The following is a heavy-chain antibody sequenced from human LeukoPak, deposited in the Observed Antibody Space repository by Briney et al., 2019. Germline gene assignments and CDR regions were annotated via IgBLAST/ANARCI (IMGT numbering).Heavy chain of an antibody. D-gene: IGHD2-21*02. V-gene: IGHV4-34*01. J-gene: IGHJ3*02. CDR1: GGSFSGYY. CDR3: ARTYCGGDCRDAFDI. CDR2: INHSGST. Sequence: PSETLSLTCAVYGGSFSGYYWSWIRQPPGKGLEWIGEINHSGSTNYNPSLKSRVTISVDTSKNQFSLKLSSVTAADTAVYYCARTYCGGDCRDAFDIWGQGTMVTVSS.